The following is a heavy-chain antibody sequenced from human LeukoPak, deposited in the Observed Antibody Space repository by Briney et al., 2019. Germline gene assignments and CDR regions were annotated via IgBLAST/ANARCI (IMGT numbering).Heavy chain of an antibody. Sequence: GGSLRLSCAASGFTFGRYAMSWVRQAPGKGLEWVSAISGSGGSTYYTESVKGRFTISRDNSKNTLFLQASSLRAEDTAVYFCAIRTGRGTFDYWGQGTLVTVSS. V-gene: IGHV3-23*01. CDR3: AIRTGRGTFDY. J-gene: IGHJ4*02. CDR2: ISGSGGST. D-gene: IGHD1-26*01. CDR1: GFTFGRYA.